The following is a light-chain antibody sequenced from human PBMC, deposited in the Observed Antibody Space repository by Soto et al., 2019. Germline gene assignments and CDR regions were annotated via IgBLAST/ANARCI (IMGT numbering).Light chain of an antibody. J-gene: IGKJ1*01. CDR2: AAS. CDR3: QQPYSTPRT. V-gene: IGKV1-39*01. CDR1: QTISSY. Sequence: DIQMTQSPSSLSASVGDRVTMTCRASQTISSYLNWYQQKPGKAPNLLIYAASSLQSGVPSRFSGSGSVTDFTLTINSLHPEDFAIYYCQQPYSTPRTFGQGTKVEIK.